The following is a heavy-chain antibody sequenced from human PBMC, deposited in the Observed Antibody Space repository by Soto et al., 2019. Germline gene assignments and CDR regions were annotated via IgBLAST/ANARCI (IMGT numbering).Heavy chain of an antibody. CDR3: ARAQYYYDSSAMGY. CDR2: ISYDGSNK. CDR1: GFTFSSYA. Sequence: PRGSLRLSCAASGFTFSSYAMHWVRQAPGKGLEWVAVISYDGSNKYYADSVKGRFTISRDNSKNTLYLQMNSLRAEDTAVYYCARAQYYYDSSAMGYWGQGTLVTVSS. J-gene: IGHJ4*02. D-gene: IGHD3-22*01. V-gene: IGHV3-30-3*01.